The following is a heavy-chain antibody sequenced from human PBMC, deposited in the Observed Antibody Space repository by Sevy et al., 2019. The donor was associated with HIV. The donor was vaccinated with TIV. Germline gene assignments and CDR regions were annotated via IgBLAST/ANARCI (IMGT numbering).Heavy chain of an antibody. Sequence: ASVKVSCKASGYTFTSYYMHWVRQAPGQGLEWMGIINPSGGSTSYARKFQGRVTMTRDTSTSTVYIELSSLRSEDTAVYYCARVPLYCSGGSSYSDDAFDIWGQGTMVTVSS. CDR3: ARVPLYCSGGSSYSDDAFDI. CDR1: GYTFTSYY. D-gene: IGHD2-15*01. CDR2: INPSGGST. V-gene: IGHV1-46*01. J-gene: IGHJ3*02.